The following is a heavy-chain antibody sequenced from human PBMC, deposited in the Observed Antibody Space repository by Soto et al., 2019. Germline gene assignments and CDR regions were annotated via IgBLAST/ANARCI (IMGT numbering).Heavy chain of an antibody. J-gene: IGHJ4*02. CDR3: TPGRFGSWEWNFDY. CDR2: VKNKADGGTT. D-gene: IGHD3-3*01. Sequence: EVHLVESGGGLVKPGGSLRLSCTGAGFAFSNAWMSWVRQAPGKGLEWVGRVKNKADGGTTDNAAPVKGRFTISRDDSKNTVYLQMNSLKTEDTGVYYCTPGRFGSWEWNFDYWGQGTLVTVSS. CDR1: GFAFSNAW. V-gene: IGHV3-15*01.